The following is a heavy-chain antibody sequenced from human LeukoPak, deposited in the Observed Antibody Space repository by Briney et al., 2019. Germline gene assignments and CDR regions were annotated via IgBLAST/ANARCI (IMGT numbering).Heavy chain of an antibody. J-gene: IGHJ4*02. CDR2: ISGSGST. Sequence: SETLSLTCTVSVGSISNYYWSWIRQPPGKGLEWIGFISGSGSTNYNPSLKSRVTLSADTSEKQVSLKLSSVTTADTAVYYCARHYCSDAKCYYFDYWGQGTLVSVSS. CDR3: ARHYCSDAKCYYFDY. D-gene: IGHD2-15*01. V-gene: IGHV4-59*01. CDR1: VGSISNYY.